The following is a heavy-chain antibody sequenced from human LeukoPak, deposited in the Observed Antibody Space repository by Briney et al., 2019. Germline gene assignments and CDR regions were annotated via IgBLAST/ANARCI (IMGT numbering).Heavy chain of an antibody. CDR1: GFTFSSYD. J-gene: IGHJ6*04. V-gene: IGHV3-30*02. D-gene: IGHD3-10*02. CDR2: MEYDGSIK. Sequence: GGSLRLSCAASGFTFSSYDMHWVRQAPGKGLEWVAFMEYDGSIKYYADSVKGRFTISRDNSKNTLYLQMDSLRADDTAVYFCAELGITMIGGVWGKGTTVTISS. CDR3: AELGITMIGGV.